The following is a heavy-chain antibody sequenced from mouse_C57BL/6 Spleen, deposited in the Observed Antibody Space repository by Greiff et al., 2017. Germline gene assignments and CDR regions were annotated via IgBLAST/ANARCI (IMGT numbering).Heavy chain of an antibody. CDR1: GYTFTSYW. CDR2: IHPNSGST. V-gene: IGHV1-64*01. Sequence: VQLQQPGAELVKPGASVKLSCKASGYTFTSYWMHWVKQRPGQGLEWIGMIHPNSGSTNYNEKFKSKATLTVDTSSSTAYMQLSSLTSEDSAVYYCAIDSSGYSDYWGQGTTLTVSS. J-gene: IGHJ2*01. D-gene: IGHD3-2*02. CDR3: AIDSSGYSDY.